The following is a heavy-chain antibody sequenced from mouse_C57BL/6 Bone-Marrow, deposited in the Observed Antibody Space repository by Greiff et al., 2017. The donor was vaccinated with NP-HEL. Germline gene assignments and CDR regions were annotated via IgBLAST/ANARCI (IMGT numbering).Heavy chain of an antibody. CDR1: GFTFSSYA. J-gene: IGHJ2*01. V-gene: IGHV5-4*01. Sequence: EVQRVESGGGLVKPGGSLKLSCAASGFTFSSYAMSWVRQTPEKRLEWVATISDGGSYTYYPDNVKGRFTISRDNAKNNLYLQMSHLKSEDTAMYYCARYYYGSSYIDYGGQGTTLTVSS. CDR2: ISDGGSYT. D-gene: IGHD1-1*01. CDR3: ARYYYGSSYIDY.